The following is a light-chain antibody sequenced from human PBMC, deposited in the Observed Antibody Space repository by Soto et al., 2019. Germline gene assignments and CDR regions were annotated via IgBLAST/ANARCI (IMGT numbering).Light chain of an antibody. V-gene: IGKV3-15*01. Sequence: EIVMTQSPATLSVSPGERATLSCRASQSVSSNLAWYQQKPGQAPRLLIYGASTRATGIPVRFSGSGSGTKFTLSISSLQSEDFAVYYCQQRSNWPPTFGQGPKGDIK. CDR1: QSVSSN. J-gene: IGKJ1*01. CDR3: QQRSNWPPT. CDR2: GAS.